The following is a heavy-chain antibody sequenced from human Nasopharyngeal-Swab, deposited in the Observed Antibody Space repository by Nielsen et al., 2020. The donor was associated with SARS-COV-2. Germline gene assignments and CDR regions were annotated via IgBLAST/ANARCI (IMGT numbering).Heavy chain of an antibody. Sequence: SELLSLTCTVSGDSVSSGSYYWSSIRQPPGKEVAWIGYIYNSGSTNYNPSLKSRVSISADTSKNQFSLKLSPVTAADTAVYYCARLNNDAFEIWGQGTMVTVSS. CDR1: GDSVSSGSYY. CDR2: IYNSGST. D-gene: IGHD2/OR15-2a*01. V-gene: IGHV4-61*01. CDR3: ARLNNDAFEI. J-gene: IGHJ3*02.